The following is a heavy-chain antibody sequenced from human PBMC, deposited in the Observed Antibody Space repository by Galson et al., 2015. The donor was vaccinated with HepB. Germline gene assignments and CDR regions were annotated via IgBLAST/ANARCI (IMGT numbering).Heavy chain of an antibody. CDR1: GFTFSSYG. Sequence: SLRLSCAASGFTFSSYGMHWVRQAPGKGLEWVGRIRSKANSYATAYAASVKGRFTISRDDSKNTAYLQMNSLKTEDTAVYYCTRHDAFDIWGQGTMVTVSS. J-gene: IGHJ3*02. CDR2: IRSKANSYAT. CDR3: TRHDAFDI. V-gene: IGHV3-73*01.